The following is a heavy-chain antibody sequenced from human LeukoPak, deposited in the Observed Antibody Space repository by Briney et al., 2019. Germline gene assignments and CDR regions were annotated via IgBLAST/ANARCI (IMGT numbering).Heavy chain of an antibody. J-gene: IGHJ4*02. CDR1: GFTVSNNY. CDR2: IYSGGDT. CDR3: ARDRGAYYYDTGY. V-gene: IGHV3-66*01. Sequence: GGSLRLSCAVSGFTVSNNYMSWVRQAPGKGLEWVSVIYSGGDTYYAESVKGRFTISRDNSKNTLYLQMNRLRVEDTAVYYCARDRGAYYYDTGYWGQGTLVTVSS. D-gene: IGHD3-22*01.